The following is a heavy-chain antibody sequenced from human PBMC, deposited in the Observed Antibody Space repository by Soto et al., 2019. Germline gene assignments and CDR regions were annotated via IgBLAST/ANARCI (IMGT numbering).Heavy chain of an antibody. D-gene: IGHD1-26*01. CDR1: GGTFSSYA. J-gene: IGHJ6*02. CDR3: ARVGATTYYYYGMDV. Sequence: QVQLVQSGAEVKKPGSSVQVSCKASGGTFSSYAISWVRQAPGQGREWMGGIIPIFGTANYAQKFQGRVTITADESTSTAYMELSSLRSEDTAVYYCARVGATTYYYYGMDVWGQGTTVTVSS. V-gene: IGHV1-69*01. CDR2: IIPIFGTA.